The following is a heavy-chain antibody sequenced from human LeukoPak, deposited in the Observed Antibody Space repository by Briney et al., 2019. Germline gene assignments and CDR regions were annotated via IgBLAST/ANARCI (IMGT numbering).Heavy chain of an antibody. Sequence: PSETLSLTCSVSGDSISIYYWSWIRQPPGKGLEWIGYIYNSGSTNYNPSLKSRVTISVDTSKNQFSLKLSSVTAADTAVYYCARGTAAGTEFDYWGQGTLVTVSS. CDR2: IYNSGST. V-gene: IGHV4-59*12. D-gene: IGHD6-13*01. J-gene: IGHJ4*02. CDR3: ARGTAAGTEFDY. CDR1: GDSISIYY.